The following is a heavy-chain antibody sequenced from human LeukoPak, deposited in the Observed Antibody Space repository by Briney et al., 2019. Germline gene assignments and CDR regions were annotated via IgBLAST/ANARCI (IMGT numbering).Heavy chain of an antibody. V-gene: IGHV3-53*01. J-gene: IGHJ4*02. CDR1: GFTVSSNY. CDR3: AKGGPFHYYDSSGYFLSFDY. D-gene: IGHD3-22*01. Sequence: GGSLRLSCAASGFTVSSNYMSWVRQAPGKGLEWVSVIYSGGSTYYADSVKGRFTISRDNSKNTLYLQMNSLRAEDTAVYYCAKGGPFHYYDSSGYFLSFDYWGQGTLVTVSS. CDR2: IYSGGST.